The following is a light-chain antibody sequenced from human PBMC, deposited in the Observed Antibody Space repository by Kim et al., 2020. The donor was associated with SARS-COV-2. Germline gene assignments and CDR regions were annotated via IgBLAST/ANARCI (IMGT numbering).Light chain of an antibody. CDR3: QTWDSGTPYV. V-gene: IGLV3-1*01. CDR1: KVGDRH. J-gene: IGLJ1*01. Sequence: VSPRQAAIITCAGNKVGDRHACWYQQRPGQSPVLVIYEDIKRPSGIPERFSGSNSGNTATLTIRGTQAMDEADYYCQTWDSGTPYVFGPGTKVTVL. CDR2: EDI.